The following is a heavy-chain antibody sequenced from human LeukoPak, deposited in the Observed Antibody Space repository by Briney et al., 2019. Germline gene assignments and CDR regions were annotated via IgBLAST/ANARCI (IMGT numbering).Heavy chain of an antibody. CDR3: ARNRSVTTTPGFDH. J-gene: IGHJ4*02. CDR2: IYHSGST. Sequence: SETLSPTCAVSGYSIRGDDYWGWIRQSPGKGLEWIGSIYHSGSTHYNPSLKSRVTISVDTSKNQFSLMLNSVTAADTAVYYCARNRSVTTTPGFDHWGQGTLVVVSS. V-gene: IGHV4-38-2*01. CDR1: GYSIRGDDY. D-gene: IGHD4-17*01.